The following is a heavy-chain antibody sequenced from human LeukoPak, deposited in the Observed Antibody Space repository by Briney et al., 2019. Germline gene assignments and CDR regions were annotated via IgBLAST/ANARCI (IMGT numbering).Heavy chain of an antibody. CDR2: IYYSGST. V-gene: IGHV4-31*03. Sequence: PSETLSLTCTVSGGSISSGGYYWSWIRQHPGKGLEWIGYIYYSGSTYYNPSLKSRVTISVDTSKNQFSLKLSSVTAADTAVYYCARGVGKRMYYYDSSGYRGNAFDIWGQGTMVTVSS. D-gene: IGHD3-22*01. J-gene: IGHJ3*02. CDR1: GGSISSGGYY. CDR3: ARGVGKRMYYYDSSGYRGNAFDI.